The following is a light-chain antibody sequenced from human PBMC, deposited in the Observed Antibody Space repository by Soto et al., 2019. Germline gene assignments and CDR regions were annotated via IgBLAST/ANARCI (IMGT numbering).Light chain of an antibody. V-gene: IGKV1-27*01. CDR3: QEYNNAPLT. CDR1: QGISTY. J-gene: IGKJ4*01. Sequence: DIQMTQSPSSLSASVGVRVTITCRASQGISTYLAWYQQKPGKVPKLLIYAASTLQSGVPSRFSGSGSGSEFTLSITNLQPEDVATYYCQEYNNAPLTFGGGTKVEI. CDR2: AAS.